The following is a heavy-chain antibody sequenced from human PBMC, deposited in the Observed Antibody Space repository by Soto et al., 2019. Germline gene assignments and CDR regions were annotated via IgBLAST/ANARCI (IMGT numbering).Heavy chain of an antibody. J-gene: IGHJ4*02. V-gene: IGHV3-23*01. CDR3: AKTDSSGYYSRPYYFDY. CDR2: ISGSGGST. CDR1: GFTFSSYA. Sequence: GGSLRLSCAASGFTFSSYAMSWVRQAPGKGLERVSAISGSGGSTYYADSVKGRFTISRDNSKNTLYLQMNSLRAEDTAVYYCAKTDSSGYYSRPYYFDYWGQGTLVTVSS. D-gene: IGHD3-22*01.